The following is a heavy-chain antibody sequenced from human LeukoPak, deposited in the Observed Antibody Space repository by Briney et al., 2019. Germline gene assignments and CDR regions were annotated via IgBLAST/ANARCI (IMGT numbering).Heavy chain of an antibody. CDR2: ISESGDVT. CDR3: ARDSSHYLGSSDY. J-gene: IGHJ4*02. Sequence: GGSLRLSCVVSGFTFSSYPMSWVRQAPGKGLEWVSVISESGDVTHCADSMKGRFTISRDNTKNTLNLQMNSLRDEDTAIYYCARDSSHYLGSSDYWGQGTLVTVSS. CDR1: GFTFSSYP. V-gene: IGHV3-23*01. D-gene: IGHD6-6*01.